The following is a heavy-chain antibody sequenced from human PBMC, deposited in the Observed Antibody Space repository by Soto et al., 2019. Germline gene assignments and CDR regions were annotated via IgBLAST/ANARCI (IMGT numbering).Heavy chain of an antibody. J-gene: IGHJ6*02. D-gene: IGHD2-15*01. CDR2: ISPLFSTT. CDR3: ARVSSSIVVVPDYGMDV. Sequence: QVQLVQSGAEVKEPGSSVKVSCKASGDLFNNHAFNWVRQAPGQGLEWMGRISPLFSTTNYAQKFQGRVTIGADELTTIVYLEVNNLESDDTAVYYCARVSSSIVVVPDYGMDVWGQGTTVTVSS. CDR1: GDLFNNHA. V-gene: IGHV1-69*01.